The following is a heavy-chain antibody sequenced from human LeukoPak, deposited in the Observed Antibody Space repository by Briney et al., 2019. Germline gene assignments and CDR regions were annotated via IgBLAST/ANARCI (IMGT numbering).Heavy chain of an antibody. J-gene: IGHJ6*02. D-gene: IGHD3-3*01. V-gene: IGHV3-30-3*02. CDR2: ISYDGSNK. CDR1: GFTFSSYA. CDR3: AKPLTISNYYYGMDV. Sequence: GGSLRLSCAASGFTFSSYAMHWVRQAPGKGLEWVAVISYDGSNKYYADSVKGRFTISRDNSKNTLYLQMNSLRAEDTAVYYCAKPLTISNYYYGMDVWGQGTTVTVSS.